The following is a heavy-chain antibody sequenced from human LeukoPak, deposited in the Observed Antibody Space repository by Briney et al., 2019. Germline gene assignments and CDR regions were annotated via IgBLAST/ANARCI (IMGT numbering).Heavy chain of an antibody. J-gene: IGHJ4*02. Sequence: GGSLRLSCAASGFTVSSKYMSWVRQAPGKGLDLVSVLYSGGSTYYADSVKGRFTISRDNSKNTLYLQMNSLRAEDTAVYYCARDRDGGNHYDYWGQGTLVTVSS. CDR1: GFTVSSKY. CDR2: LYSGGST. D-gene: IGHD4-23*01. V-gene: IGHV3-66*01. CDR3: ARDRDGGNHYDY.